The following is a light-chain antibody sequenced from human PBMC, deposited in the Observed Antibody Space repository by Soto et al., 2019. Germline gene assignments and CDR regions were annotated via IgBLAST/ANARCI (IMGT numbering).Light chain of an antibody. V-gene: IGKV3-11*01. J-gene: IGKJ3*01. CDR3: QQRSNWPPEVT. CDR2: DAS. Sequence: EIVLTQSPDTLSLSPGERATLSCRASQSVSSSLAWYQRKPGQAPRLLIYDASKRATGIPARFSGSGSGTDFTLTISSLEPEDFAVYSCQQRSNWPPEVTVGPGTKVDIK. CDR1: QSVSSS.